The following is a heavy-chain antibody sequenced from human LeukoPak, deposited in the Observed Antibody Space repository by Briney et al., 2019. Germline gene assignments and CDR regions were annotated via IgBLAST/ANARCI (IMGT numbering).Heavy chain of an antibody. Sequence: PGGSLRLSCAASGFTFSSYWMHWVRQAPGKGLVWVSRINSDGSSTSYADSVKGRFTISRDNAKNTLHLQMNSLRAEDTAVYYCAREQGYYDSSGYTAFDIWGQGTMVTVSS. CDR3: AREQGYYDSSGYTAFDI. D-gene: IGHD3-22*01. V-gene: IGHV3-74*01. CDR2: INSDGSST. J-gene: IGHJ3*02. CDR1: GFTFSSYW.